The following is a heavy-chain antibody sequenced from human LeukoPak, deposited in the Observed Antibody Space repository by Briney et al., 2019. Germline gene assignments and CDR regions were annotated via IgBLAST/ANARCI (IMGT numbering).Heavy chain of an antibody. CDR1: GGSISSSSYY. CDR3: ARGYDSSGYVYYYYYMDV. D-gene: IGHD3-22*01. CDR2: IYYSGGT. V-gene: IGHV4-39*07. Sequence: PSETLSLTCTVSGGSISSSSYYWDWIRQPPGKGLEWIGSIYYSGGTYYNPSLKSRVTISVDTSKNQFSLKLSSVTAADTAVYYCARGYDSSGYVYYYYYMDVWGKGTTVTVSS. J-gene: IGHJ6*03.